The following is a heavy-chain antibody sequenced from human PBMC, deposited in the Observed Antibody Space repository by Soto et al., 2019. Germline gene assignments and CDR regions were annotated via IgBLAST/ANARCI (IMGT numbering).Heavy chain of an antibody. CDR3: TTAGTRVGYTGSY. CDR1: GFSFSDDW. J-gene: IGHJ4*02. Sequence: GGSLRLSCEASGFSFSDDWMSWVRQIPGRGLEWVGRVKTTSERGTTNYAAPVMGRFTVSRDDSKNTLYLQMDALRAEDTAVYYCTTAGTRVGYTGSYWGQGTQVTVS. V-gene: IGHV3-15*06. D-gene: IGHD1-26*01. CDR2: VKTTSERGTT.